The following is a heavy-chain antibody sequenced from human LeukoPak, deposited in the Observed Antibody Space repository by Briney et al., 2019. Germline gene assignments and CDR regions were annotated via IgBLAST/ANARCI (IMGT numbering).Heavy chain of an antibody. CDR2: ISGTGSST. Sequence: GGSLRLSCAASGFTFTNYAMSWVCQAPGKGLEWVSAISGTGSSTYYADSVKGRFTTSRDNSKNTLFLQMNSLRSEDTAVYYCARDRGSRAFDIWGQGTMVTVSS. J-gene: IGHJ3*02. CDR1: GFTFTNYA. V-gene: IGHV3-23*01. D-gene: IGHD3-10*01. CDR3: ARDRGSRAFDI.